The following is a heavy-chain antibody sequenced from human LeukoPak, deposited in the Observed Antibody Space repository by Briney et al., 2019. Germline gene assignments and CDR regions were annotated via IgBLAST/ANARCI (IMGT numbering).Heavy chain of an antibody. J-gene: IGHJ4*02. V-gene: IGHV3-11*01. CDR2: ISSSGSTI. D-gene: IGHD1-1*01. Sequence: NTGGSLRLSCAASGFTISDYYISWIRQAPGKGLEWVSYISSSGSTIYYADSVKGRFTISRDNAKNSLYLQMNSLRAEDTAVYYCARDINWNDGGVSDYWGQGTLVTVSS. CDR1: GFTISDYY. CDR3: ARDINWNDGGVSDY.